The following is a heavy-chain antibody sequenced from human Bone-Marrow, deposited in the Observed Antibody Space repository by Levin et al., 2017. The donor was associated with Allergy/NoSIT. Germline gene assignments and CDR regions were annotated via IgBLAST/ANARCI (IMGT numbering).Heavy chain of an antibody. CDR1: GFTFSSYA. CDR3: ARDGPTVTTSGAFDI. CDR2: ISYDGSNK. V-gene: IGHV3-30-3*01. J-gene: IGHJ3*02. D-gene: IGHD4-17*01. Sequence: GESLKISCAASGFTFSSYAMHWVRQAPGKGLEWVAVISYDGSNKYYADSVKGRFTISRDNSKNTLYLQMNSLRAEDTAVYYCARDGPTVTTSGAFDIWGQGTMVTVSS.